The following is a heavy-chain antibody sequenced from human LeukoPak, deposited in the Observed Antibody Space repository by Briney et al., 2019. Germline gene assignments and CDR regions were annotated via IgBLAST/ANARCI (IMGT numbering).Heavy chain of an antibody. D-gene: IGHD6-13*01. Sequence: PSKTLSLTRTVSGGSISSGDYYWSWIRQPPGKGLEWIGYIYYSGSTYYNPSLKSRVTISVDTSKNQFSLKLSSVTAADTAVYYCARVIAAAGTVWFDPWGQGTLVTVSS. V-gene: IGHV4-30-4*01. CDR1: GGSISSGDYY. J-gene: IGHJ5*02. CDR2: IYYSGST. CDR3: ARVIAAAGTVWFDP.